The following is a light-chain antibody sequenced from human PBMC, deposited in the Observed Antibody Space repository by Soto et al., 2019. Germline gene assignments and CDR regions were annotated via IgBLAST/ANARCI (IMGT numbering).Light chain of an antibody. CDR1: QSVDSSS. Sequence: EIVLTQSPGTLSLSPGERATLSCRASQSVDSSSLAWYQQKPGQAPRLLIYDASSRATGFPDRFSGSGSGKDFTLTISRLEPEDFAVYYCQQYGSSRTWTFGQGTKVDIK. CDR3: QQYGSSRTWT. J-gene: IGKJ1*01. V-gene: IGKV3-20*01. CDR2: DAS.